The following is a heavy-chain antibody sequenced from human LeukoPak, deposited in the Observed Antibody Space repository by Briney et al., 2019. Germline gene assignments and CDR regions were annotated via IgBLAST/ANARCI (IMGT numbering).Heavy chain of an antibody. CDR3: GRGGSQRVSS. V-gene: IGHV3-7*01. CDR1: GFTFSEYW. Sequence: PGGSLRLSCIASGFTFSEYWVSWVRQAPGKGLEWVATIKPDGMEKYYVDSVKGRFSISRDNDKKSLYLQMNSLRVEDTAVYYCGRGGSQRVSSWGQGTLVTVSS. J-gene: IGHJ4*02. CDR2: IKPDGMEK. D-gene: IGHD2-8*01.